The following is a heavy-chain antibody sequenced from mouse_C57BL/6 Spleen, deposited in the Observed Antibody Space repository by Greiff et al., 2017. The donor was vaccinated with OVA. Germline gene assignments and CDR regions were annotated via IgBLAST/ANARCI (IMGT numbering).Heavy chain of an antibody. D-gene: IGHD2-4*01. V-gene: IGHV5-6*02. CDR2: ISSGGSYT. J-gene: IGHJ4*01. CDR1: GFTFSSYG. Sequence: DVKLVESGGDLVKPGGSLKLSCAASGFTFSSYGMSWVRQTPDKRLEWVATISSGGSYTYYPDSVKGRFTISRDNAKNTLYLQMSSLKSEDTAMYYCARHEKDYDDYAMDYWGQGTSVTVSS. CDR3: ARHEKDYDDYAMDY.